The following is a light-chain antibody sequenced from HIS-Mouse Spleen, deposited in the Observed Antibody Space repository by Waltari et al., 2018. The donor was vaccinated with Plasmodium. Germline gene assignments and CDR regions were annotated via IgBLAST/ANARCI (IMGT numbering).Light chain of an antibody. CDR1: ALQKKY. CDR3: YSTDSSGKGV. V-gene: IGLV3-10*01. Sequence: SYELTQPPSVSVSPGQTARSTCSVDALQKKYAYWYQQKSGQAPVLVIYEDSKRPSGIPERFSGSSSGTMATLTISGAQVEDEADYYCYSTDSSGKGVFGGGTKLTVL. CDR2: EDS. J-gene: IGLJ3*02.